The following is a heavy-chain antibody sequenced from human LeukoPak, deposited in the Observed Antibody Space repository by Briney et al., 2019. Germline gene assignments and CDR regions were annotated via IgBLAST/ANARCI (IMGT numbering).Heavy chain of an antibody. CDR3: AKVGSTSWYMDY. Sequence: GGSLRLSCATSGFTFSNYSLNWVRQAPGRGLEWVANIKQDGSEKFYVDSVKGRFTISRDNAKNSLYLQMNSLRAEDTAVYYCAKVGSTSWYMDYWGQGILVTVSS. CDR1: GFTFSNYS. D-gene: IGHD6-13*01. V-gene: IGHV3-7*01. J-gene: IGHJ4*02. CDR2: IKQDGSEK.